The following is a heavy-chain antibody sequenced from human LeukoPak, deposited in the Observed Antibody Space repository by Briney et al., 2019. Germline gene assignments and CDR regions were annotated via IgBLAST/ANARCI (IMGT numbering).Heavy chain of an antibody. D-gene: IGHD3-10*01. V-gene: IGHV1-18*01. Sequence: ASVKVSCKASGYTFTSYGISWVRQAPGQGLEWMGWISAYNGNTNYAQKLQGRVTMTTDTSTSTAYMELRSLRSDDTAVYYCARVWVLLWFGESKRTDAFDIWGQGTMVTVSS. J-gene: IGHJ3*02. CDR3: ARVWVLLWFGESKRTDAFDI. CDR1: GYTFTSYG. CDR2: ISAYNGNT.